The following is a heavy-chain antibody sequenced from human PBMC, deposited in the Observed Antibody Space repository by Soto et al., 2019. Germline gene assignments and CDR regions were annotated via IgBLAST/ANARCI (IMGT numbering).Heavy chain of an antibody. CDR1: GFTFSSYA. Sequence: PGGSLRLSCSASGFTFSSYAMHWVRQAPGEGLEYVSAISSNGGSTYYADSVKGRFTISRDNSKNTLYLQMSSLRAEDTAVYYCVKDSRRYCSSTSCYLFDYWGQGTLVTVSS. J-gene: IGHJ4*02. CDR2: ISSNGGST. CDR3: VKDSRRYCSSTSCYLFDY. D-gene: IGHD2-2*01. V-gene: IGHV3-64D*06.